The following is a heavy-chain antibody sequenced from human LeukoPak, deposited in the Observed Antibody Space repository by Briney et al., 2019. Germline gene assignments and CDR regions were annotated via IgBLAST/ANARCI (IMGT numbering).Heavy chain of an antibody. J-gene: IGHJ4*02. CDR3: ARISRDYVWGSCRYRNWDRFDY. CDR2: IYYSGST. CDR1: GGSTSSSSYY. V-gene: IGHV4-39*01. Sequence: SETLSLTCTVSGGSTSSSSYYWGWIRQPPGKGLEWIGSIYYSGSTYYNPSLKSRVTISVDTSKNQFSLKLSSVTAADTAVYYCARISRDYVWGSCRYRNWDRFDYWGQGTLVTVSS. D-gene: IGHD3-16*02.